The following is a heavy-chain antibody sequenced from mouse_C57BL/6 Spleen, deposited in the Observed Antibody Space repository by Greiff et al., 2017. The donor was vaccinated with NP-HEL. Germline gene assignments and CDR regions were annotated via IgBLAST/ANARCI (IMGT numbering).Heavy chain of an antibody. CDR2: ISSGGDYI. D-gene: IGHD1-1*01. CDR1: GFTFSSYA. J-gene: IGHJ3*01. V-gene: IGHV5-9-1*02. CDR3: TRDQGSSYPAWFAY. Sequence: EVKVVESGEGLVKPGGSLKLSCAASGFTFSSYAMSWVRQTPEKRLEWVAYISSGGDYIYYADTVKGRFTISRDNARNTLYLQMSSLKSEDTAMYYCTRDQGSSYPAWFAYWGQGTLVTVSA.